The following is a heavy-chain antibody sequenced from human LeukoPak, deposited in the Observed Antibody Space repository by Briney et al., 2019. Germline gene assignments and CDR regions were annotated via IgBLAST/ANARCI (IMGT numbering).Heavy chain of an antibody. D-gene: IGHD3-22*01. CDR1: GFTFSDYY. Sequence: GGSLRLSCAASGFTFSDYYMTWIRQAPGEGLEWVSYISSSSDYTNYADSVKGRFTISRDNAKNSLYMQMNSLRAEDTAVYYCARVSLLHWYFDLWGRGTLVTVSS. J-gene: IGHJ2*01. V-gene: IGHV3-11*06. CDR2: ISSSSDYT. CDR3: ARVSLLHWYFDL.